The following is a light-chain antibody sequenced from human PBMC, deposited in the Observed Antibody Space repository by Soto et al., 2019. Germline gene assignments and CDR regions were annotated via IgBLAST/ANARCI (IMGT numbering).Light chain of an antibody. V-gene: IGKV1-39*01. Sequence: DIQMTKSPSSLSASVGDTVTITCRASESINKYLSWYQHKPGKAPNLLVYVTSILQSGVPSRFSGSGSGTNFTLTINTLQPEDFATYYCQQSFTSPWTFGQGTKVDI. CDR3: QQSFTSPWT. CDR2: VTS. J-gene: IGKJ1*01. CDR1: ESINKY.